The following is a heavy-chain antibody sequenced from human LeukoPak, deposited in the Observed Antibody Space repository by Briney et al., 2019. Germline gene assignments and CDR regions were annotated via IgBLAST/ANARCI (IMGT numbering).Heavy chain of an antibody. Sequence: SETLSLTCTVSGGSISSGDYYWSWIRQPPGKGLEWIGYIYYSGSTYYNPSLKSRVTISVDTSKNQFSLKLSSVTAADTAVYYCARWVSGAIAAAYFLDYWGQGTLVTVSS. CDR1: GGSISSGDYY. J-gene: IGHJ4*02. V-gene: IGHV4-30-4*01. CDR2: IYYSGST. CDR3: ARWVSGAIAAAYFLDY. D-gene: IGHD6-13*01.